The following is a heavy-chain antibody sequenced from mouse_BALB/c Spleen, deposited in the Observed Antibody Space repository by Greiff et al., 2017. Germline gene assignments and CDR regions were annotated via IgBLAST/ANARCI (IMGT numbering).Heavy chain of an antibody. J-gene: IGHJ3*01. V-gene: IGHV14-3*02. CDR2: IDPANGNT. CDR1: GFNIKDTY. CDR3: ARTPSSY. Sequence: EVKLMESGAELVKPGASVKLSCTASGFNIKDTYMHWVKQRPEQGLEWIGRIDPANGNTKYDPKFQGKATITADTSSNTAYLQLSSLTSEDTAVYYCARTPSSYWGQGTLVTVSA.